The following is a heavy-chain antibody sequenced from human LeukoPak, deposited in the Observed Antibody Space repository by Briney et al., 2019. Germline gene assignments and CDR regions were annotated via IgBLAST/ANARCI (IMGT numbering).Heavy chain of an antibody. Sequence: ASVKVSCKASGYTFTGYYMHWVRQAPGQGLEWMGRINPNRGGTNYAQKFQGRVTMTRDTSISTAYMDLSRLRSDDTAVYYCARGIRRFGELSRWFDPWGQGNLVTVSS. J-gene: IGHJ5*02. CDR1: GYTFTGYY. D-gene: IGHD3-10*01. V-gene: IGHV1-2*06. CDR3: ARGIRRFGELSRWFDP. CDR2: INPNRGGT.